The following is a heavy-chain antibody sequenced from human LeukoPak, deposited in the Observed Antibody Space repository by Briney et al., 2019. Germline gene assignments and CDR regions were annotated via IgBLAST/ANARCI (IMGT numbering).Heavy chain of an antibody. V-gene: IGHV3-11*04. CDR1: GFTFSDYY. Sequence: PGGSLRLSCAASGFTFSDYYMSWIRQAPGKGLEWLSYISSSGSTIYYADSVKGRLTISRDNAKNSLYLQMNSLRAEDTAVYYCARDGPEWLFSGWFDPWGQGTLVTVFS. J-gene: IGHJ5*02. CDR2: ISSSGSTI. D-gene: IGHD3-3*01. CDR3: ARDGPEWLFSGWFDP.